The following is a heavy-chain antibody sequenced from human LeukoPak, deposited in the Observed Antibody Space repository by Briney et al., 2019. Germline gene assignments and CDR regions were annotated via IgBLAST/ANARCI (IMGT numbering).Heavy chain of an antibody. J-gene: IGHJ5*02. CDR2: IYYSGST. Sequence: PSETLSLTCTVSGGSISSYYWSWIRQPPGKGLEWIGYIYYSGSTNYNPSLKSRVTISVDTSKNQFSLKLSSVTAADTAVYYCARDLRAYCGGDCPYNWFDPWGQGTLVTVSS. CDR1: GGSISSYY. D-gene: IGHD2-21*02. V-gene: IGHV4-59*01. CDR3: ARDLRAYCGGDCPYNWFDP.